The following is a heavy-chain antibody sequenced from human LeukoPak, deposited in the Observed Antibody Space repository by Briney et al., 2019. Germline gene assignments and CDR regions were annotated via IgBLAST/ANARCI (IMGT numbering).Heavy chain of an antibody. D-gene: IGHD6-19*01. J-gene: IGHJ4*02. CDR3: ARDHGYSSGPINN. V-gene: IGHV3-21*01. Sequence: GGSLRLSCAASGFTFSSYSMNWVRQALGNGLEWVSSISSSSSYIYYADSVKGRFTISRDNAKNSLYLQMNRLRAEDTAVYYCARDHGYSSGPINNWGQGTLVTVSS. CDR1: GFTFSSYS. CDR2: ISSSSSYI.